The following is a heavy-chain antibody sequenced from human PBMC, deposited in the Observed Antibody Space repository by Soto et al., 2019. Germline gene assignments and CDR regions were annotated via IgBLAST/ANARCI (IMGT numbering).Heavy chain of an antibody. Sequence: QAGGSLRLSCAASGFTFDDYTMHWVRQAPGKGLEWVSLISWDGGSTYYADSVKGRFTISRDNSKNSLYLQMNSLRTEDTALYYSAKDRRTMVHYYFDYWGQGTLVTVSS. CDR2: ISWDGGST. J-gene: IGHJ4*02. CDR1: GFTFDDYT. D-gene: IGHD3-10*01. V-gene: IGHV3-43*01. CDR3: AKDRRTMVHYYFDY.